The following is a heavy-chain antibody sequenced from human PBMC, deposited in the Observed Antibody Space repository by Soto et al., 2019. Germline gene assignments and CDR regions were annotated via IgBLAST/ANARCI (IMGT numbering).Heavy chain of an antibody. CDR2: ISYDGSNK. CDR1: GFTFSSYA. D-gene: IGHD5-18*01. V-gene: IGHV3-30-3*01. J-gene: IGHJ6*02. Sequence: GGSLRLSCAASGFTFSSYAMHWVRQAPGKGLEWVAVISYDGSNKYYADSVKGRFTISRDNSKNTLYLQMNSLRAEDTAVYYCARDLGYSYGYPSYYYYGMDVWGQGTKVTVSS. CDR3: ARDLGYSYGYPSYYYYGMDV.